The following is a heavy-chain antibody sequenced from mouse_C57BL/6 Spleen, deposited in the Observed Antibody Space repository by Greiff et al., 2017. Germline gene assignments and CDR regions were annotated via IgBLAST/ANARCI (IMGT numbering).Heavy chain of an antibody. D-gene: IGHD3-2*02. J-gene: IGHJ2*01. CDR1: GFNIKDDY. V-gene: IGHV14-4*01. CDR3: TPLDSSGW. Sequence: VQLQQSGAELVRPGASVKLSCTASGFNIKDDYMHWVKQRPEQGLEWIGWIDPENGDTEYASKFQGKATITADTSSNTAYLQLSSLTSEDTAVYYCTPLDSSGWWGQGTTLTVSS. CDR2: IDPENGDT.